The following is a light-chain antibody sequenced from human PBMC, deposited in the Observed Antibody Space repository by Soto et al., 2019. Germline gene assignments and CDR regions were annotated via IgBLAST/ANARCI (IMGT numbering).Light chain of an antibody. CDR3: QQYGSSRGT. V-gene: IGKV3-20*01. CDR1: QTVRHNY. CDR2: DAS. J-gene: IGKJ3*01. Sequence: VLPQSPGTLSLSPGARATPSCRASQTVRHNYVAWYQQKPGQAPRLRIDDASSRATGIPDRCSGRGSGTDFTRTISRLEPEDFAVYYCQQYGSSRGTFGPGTKVDIK.